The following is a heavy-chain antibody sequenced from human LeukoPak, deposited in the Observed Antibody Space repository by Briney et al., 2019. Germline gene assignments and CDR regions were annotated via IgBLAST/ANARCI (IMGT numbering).Heavy chain of an antibody. D-gene: IGHD2-2*03. CDR1: GFTFSRYV. Sequence: GGSLRLSCAASGFTFSRYVMRWVRQAPGKGLEWVSTISGSGGSTYYADSVKGRFTISRDNSKNTLYLQMNTLRAEDTAIYYCAKKMMDATSNYYHGMDVWGQGTTVTVSS. CDR3: AKKMMDATSNYYHGMDV. CDR2: ISGSGGST. J-gene: IGHJ6*02. V-gene: IGHV3-23*01.